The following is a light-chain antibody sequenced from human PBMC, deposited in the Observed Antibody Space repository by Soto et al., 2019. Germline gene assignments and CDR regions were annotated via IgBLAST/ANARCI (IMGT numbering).Light chain of an antibody. Sequence: QAVVTQEPSLTVSPGGTVTLTCGSSTGAVTSGHYPYWFQQKSGQAPRALIYDTSNKHSWTPARFSGSLLGGKAALTLSGAQPEDEAEYYCLLSFSGTHVVFRGGTKVTVL. J-gene: IGLJ2*01. CDR3: LLSFSGTHVV. V-gene: IGLV7-46*01. CDR2: DTS. CDR1: TGAVTSGHY.